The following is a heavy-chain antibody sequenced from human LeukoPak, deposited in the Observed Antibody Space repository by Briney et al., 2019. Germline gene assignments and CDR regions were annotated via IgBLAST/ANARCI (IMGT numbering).Heavy chain of an antibody. V-gene: IGHV3-33*01. CDR3: ARDGGYSNYANSMDV. CDR1: GFTFSSYG. J-gene: IGHJ6*02. Sequence: GGSLRLSCAASGFTFSSYGMHWVRQAPGKGLEWVAVIWYDGSNKYYAGSVKGRFTISRDNSKNTLYLQMNSLRAEDTAVYYCARDGGYSNYANSMDVWGQGTTVTVSS. CDR2: IWYDGSNK. D-gene: IGHD4-11*01.